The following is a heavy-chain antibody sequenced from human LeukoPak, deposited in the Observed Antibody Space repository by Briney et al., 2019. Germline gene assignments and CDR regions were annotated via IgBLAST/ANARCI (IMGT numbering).Heavy chain of an antibody. V-gene: IGHV3-23*01. Sequence: GGSLRLSCAASGFSFSANPMGWVRQAPGKGLEWVSAISPDKTYYADSVKGRLTISRDNYKNTVDLQFNSPRAEDTAKYYCVKEHVDRAFTRSFEIWGQGTVVTVSS. CDR1: GFSFSANP. CDR2: ISPDKT. J-gene: IGHJ3*02. D-gene: IGHD3-10*01. CDR3: VKEHVDRAFTRSFEI.